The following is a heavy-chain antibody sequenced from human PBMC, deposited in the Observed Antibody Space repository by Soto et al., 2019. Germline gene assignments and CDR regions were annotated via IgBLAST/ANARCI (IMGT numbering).Heavy chain of an antibody. J-gene: IGHJ4*02. V-gene: IGHV1-46*01. Sequence: QVQLVQSGAEVKKPGASVKVSCKASGYTFTSYYMHWVRQAPGQGLEWMGIINPSGGSTSYAQKFQGSVTMTIDTSTSTVYMELSSLRSEDTAVYYCAIEVVNDIFTGFPGSYYFDYWGQGTLVTVSS. D-gene: IGHD3-9*01. CDR2: INPSGGST. CDR1: GYTFTSYY. CDR3: AIEVVNDIFTGFPGSYYFDY.